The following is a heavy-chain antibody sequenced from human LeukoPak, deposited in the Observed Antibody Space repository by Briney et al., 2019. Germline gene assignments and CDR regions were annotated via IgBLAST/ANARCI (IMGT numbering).Heavy chain of an antibody. D-gene: IGHD6-6*01. Sequence: SETLSLTCAVSGVSIRSYFWSWIRQPPGKGLEWTGYIYYSGSTNYNPSLKSRVTISVDTSKSQFSLNLSSVTAADTAVYYCAREYSSSSEGIWFDPWGQGTLVTVSS. CDR2: IYYSGST. CDR3: AREYSSSSEGIWFDP. J-gene: IGHJ5*02. CDR1: GVSIRSYF. V-gene: IGHV4-59*01.